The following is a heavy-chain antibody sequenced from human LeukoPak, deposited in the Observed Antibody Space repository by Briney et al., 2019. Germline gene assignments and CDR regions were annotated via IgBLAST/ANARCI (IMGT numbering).Heavy chain of an antibody. D-gene: IGHD2-2*01. CDR2: ISSSRTYI. CDR3: ARVMGYCSSTSCSPNDY. J-gene: IGHJ4*02. CDR1: GFTFSSYS. Sequence: PGGSLRLSCAASGFTFSSYSMHWVRQAPGKGLEWVSSISSSRTYINYADSVKGRFTISRDNAKNSLYLQMNSLRAEDTALCYCARVMGYCSSTSCSPNDYWGQGTLVTVSS. V-gene: IGHV3-21*06.